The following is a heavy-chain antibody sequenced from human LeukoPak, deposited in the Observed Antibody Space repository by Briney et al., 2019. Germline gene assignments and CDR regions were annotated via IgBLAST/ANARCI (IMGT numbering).Heavy chain of an antibody. J-gene: IGHJ4*02. CDR2: ISYDGSNK. CDR3: AKGVLRYCSSTSCITELDY. V-gene: IGHV3-30*18. CDR1: GFTFSSYG. Sequence: GGSLRLSCAASGFTFSSYGMHWVRQAPGKGLEWVAVISYDGSNKYYADSVKGRFTISRDNSKNTLYLQMNSLRAEDTAVYYCAKGVLRYCSSTSCITELDYCGQGTLVTVSS. D-gene: IGHD2-2*01.